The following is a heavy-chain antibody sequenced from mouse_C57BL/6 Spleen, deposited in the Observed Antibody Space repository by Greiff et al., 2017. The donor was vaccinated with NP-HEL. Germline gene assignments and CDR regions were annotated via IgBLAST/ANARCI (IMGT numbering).Heavy chain of an antibody. CDR2: IDPSDSYT. V-gene: IGHV1-69*01. CDR3: ARRGYGNYWAMDY. CDR1: GYTFTSYW. Sequence: QVQLQQPGAELVMPGASVKLSCKASGYTFTSYWMHWVKQRPGQGLEWIGEIDPSDSYTNYNQKFKGKSTLTVDKSSSTAYMQLSSLTSEDSAVYYCARRGYGNYWAMDYWGQGTSVTVSS. D-gene: IGHD2-10*02. J-gene: IGHJ4*01.